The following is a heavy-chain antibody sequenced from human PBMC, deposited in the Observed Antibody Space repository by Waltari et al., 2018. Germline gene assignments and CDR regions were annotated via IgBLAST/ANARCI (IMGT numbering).Heavy chain of an antibody. V-gene: IGHV3-30-3*01. CDR3: ARDPGWGFYDSSGYYGS. CDR1: GSTSSSYA. D-gene: IGHD3-22*01. J-gene: IGHJ5*02. CDR2: LSYDGTNK. Sequence: QGQLVESGGGVVQPGRSLRLPRAGAGSTSSSYAKTWARQAPGKGLGWVAVLSYDGTNKFFADSVKGRFTISRDISKNTLYLQMNSLRTEDTAVYYCARDPGWGFYDSSGYYGSWGQGTLVTVSS.